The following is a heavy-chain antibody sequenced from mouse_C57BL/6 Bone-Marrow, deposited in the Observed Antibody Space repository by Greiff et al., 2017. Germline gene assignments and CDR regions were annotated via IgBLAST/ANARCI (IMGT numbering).Heavy chain of an antibody. CDR2: ISNGGGST. V-gene: IGHV5-12*01. D-gene: IGHD1-1*01. CDR1: GFTFSDYY. Sequence: DVKLVESGGGLVQPGGSLKLSCAASGFTFSDYYMYWVRQTPEKRLEWVAYISNGGGSTYYPDTVKGRFTISRDNAKNTLYLQMSRLKSEDTAMYYCARRDGGFAYWGQGTLVTVSA. CDR3: ARRDGGFAY. J-gene: IGHJ3*01.